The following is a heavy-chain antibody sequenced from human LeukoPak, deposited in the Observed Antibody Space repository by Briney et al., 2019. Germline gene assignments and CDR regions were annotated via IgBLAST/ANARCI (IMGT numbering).Heavy chain of an antibody. J-gene: IGHJ6*02. D-gene: IGHD5-24*01. Sequence: GGSLTLSCAASGFNFSSYIMNWVRQAPGKGLEWVSSIISSRNYIYYADSVKGRFTISRDNAKNPLYLQMNSLRAEGTAVHYSARDSPYSSGSRRWLQYAGLSWGMDVWGQGTTVTVSS. CDR1: GFNFSSYI. CDR3: ARDSPYSSGSRRWLQYAGLSWGMDV. V-gene: IGHV3-21*01. CDR2: IISSRNYI.